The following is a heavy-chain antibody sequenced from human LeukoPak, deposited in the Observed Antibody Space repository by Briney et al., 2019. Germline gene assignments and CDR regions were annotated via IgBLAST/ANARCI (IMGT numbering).Heavy chain of an antibody. CDR3: ARLEGYSSGWYRLAY. CDR1: GYTFNNYG. V-gene: IGHV1-18*01. J-gene: IGHJ4*02. CDR2: ISAYSGNT. Sequence: ASVKVSCKASGYTFNNYGISWVRQAPGQGLEWMGWISAYSGNTNYAQKLQGRVTMTTDTSTSTAYMELRSLRSDDTAVYYCARLEGYSSGWYRLAYWGPGTLVIASS. D-gene: IGHD6-19*01.